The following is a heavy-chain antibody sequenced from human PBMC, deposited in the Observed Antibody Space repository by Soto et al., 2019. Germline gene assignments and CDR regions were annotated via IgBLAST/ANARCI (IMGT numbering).Heavy chain of an antibody. CDR2: INAGNGNT. CDR3: ARGITLPTPLDY. V-gene: IGHV1-3*01. Sequence: GASVKVSCKASGYTFTSYAMHWVRQAPGQRIEWMGWINAGNGNTKYSQKFQGRVTITRDTSASTAYMELSSLRSEDTAVYYCARGITLPTPLDYWGQGTLVTVSS. J-gene: IGHJ4*02. CDR1: GYTFTSYA. D-gene: IGHD1-20*01.